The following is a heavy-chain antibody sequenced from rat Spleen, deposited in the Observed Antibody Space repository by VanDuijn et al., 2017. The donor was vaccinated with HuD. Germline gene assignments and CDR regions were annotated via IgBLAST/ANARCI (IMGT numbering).Heavy chain of an antibody. V-gene: IGHV5-58*01. CDR1: GFTFSRYW. CDR2: IDTDGGRT. J-gene: IGHJ4*01. CDR3: ATPLPH. Sequence: EVQLVETGGGLVQPGRSLKLSCVASGFTFSRYWMYWVRQAPGKGLEWISSIDTDGGRTYYSDSVKGRFTISRDNAENTVYLQMNSLRSEDTATYYCATPLPHWGQGASVTVSS. D-gene: IGHD3-1*01.